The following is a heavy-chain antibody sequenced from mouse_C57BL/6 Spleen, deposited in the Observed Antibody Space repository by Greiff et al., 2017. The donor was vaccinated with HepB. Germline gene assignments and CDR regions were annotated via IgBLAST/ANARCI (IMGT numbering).Heavy chain of an antibody. CDR1: GYTFTSYW. D-gene: IGHD1-1*01. CDR3: ARSLSSYYAMDY. J-gene: IGHJ4*01. V-gene: IGHV1-55*01. Sequence: VQLQQSGAELVKPGASVKMSCKASGYTFTSYWITWVKQRPGQGLEWIGDIYPGSGSTNYNEKFKSKATLTVDTSSSTAYMQLSSLTSEDSAVYYCARSLSSYYAMDYWGQGTSVTVSS. CDR2: IYPGSGST.